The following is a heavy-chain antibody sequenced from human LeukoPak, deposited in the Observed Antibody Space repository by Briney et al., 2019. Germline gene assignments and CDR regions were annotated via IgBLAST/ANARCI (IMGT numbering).Heavy chain of an antibody. D-gene: IGHD1-26*01. CDR2: ILYSGNT. Sequence: PSETLSLTCTVSGGFISSYYWSWIRQPPGKGLEWIGYILYSGNTNYNPSLKSRVTISLDTSKNQFSLKLSSVTAADTAVYYCARHQRRASYEDWGQGTLVTVSS. J-gene: IGHJ4*02. CDR3: ARHQRRASYED. V-gene: IGHV4-59*08. CDR1: GGFISSYY.